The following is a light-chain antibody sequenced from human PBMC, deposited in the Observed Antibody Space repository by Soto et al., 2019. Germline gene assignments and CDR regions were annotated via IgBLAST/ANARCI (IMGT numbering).Light chain of an antibody. Sequence: QSVLTQPRSVSGSPGQSVTISCTGTTNDIGAYNFVSWYQQHPGKAPKLIIYDVTARPSGVPDRFSASKSGTTASLTISGLQGEDEADYYCCSYAGSHTFFGGGTQLTVL. V-gene: IGLV2-11*01. CDR1: TNDIGAYNF. J-gene: IGLJ7*01. CDR3: CSYAGSHTF. CDR2: DVT.